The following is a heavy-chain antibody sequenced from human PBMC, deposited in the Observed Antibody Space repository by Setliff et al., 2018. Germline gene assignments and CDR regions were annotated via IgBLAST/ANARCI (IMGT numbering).Heavy chain of an antibody. CDR2: INTNTWNP. CDR1: GYSFSTYV. D-gene: IGHD3-16*02. CDR3: ARASRFATIVWKGDYYMDV. Sequence: GASVKVSCKASGYSFSTYVMSWIRQAPGQGLEWMGWINTNTWNPSYAQGFTGRFVFSLDTSVSTAYLQISSLKPEDTAMYYCARASRFATIVWKGDYYMDVWGKGTTVTVSS. V-gene: IGHV7-4-1*02. J-gene: IGHJ6*03.